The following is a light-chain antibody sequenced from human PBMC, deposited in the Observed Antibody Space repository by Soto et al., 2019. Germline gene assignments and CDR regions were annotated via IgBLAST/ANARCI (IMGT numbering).Light chain of an antibody. V-gene: IGKV1-5*03. CDR3: QQYKSGYT. Sequence: DIQMTQSPSTLSASVGDRVTITCRASQSISSWLAWYQQKPGKAPKVLINKASILESGVPSRISGSGSGTEFTLTISSLQPDDFATYYCQQYKSGYTFGQGTKLEIK. J-gene: IGKJ2*01. CDR2: KAS. CDR1: QSISSW.